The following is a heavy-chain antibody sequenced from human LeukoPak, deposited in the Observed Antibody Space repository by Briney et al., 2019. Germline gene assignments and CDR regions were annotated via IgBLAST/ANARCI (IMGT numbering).Heavy chain of an antibody. D-gene: IGHD3-22*01. Sequence: SVKVSCKASGGTFSSYAISWVRQAPGQGLEWMGRIIPIFGTANYAQKFQGRVTITTDESTSTAYMELSSLRSEDTAVYYCARVGANYYDSSGYPYYFDYWGQGTLVTVSS. CDR2: IIPIFGTA. CDR1: GGTFSSYA. V-gene: IGHV1-69*05. J-gene: IGHJ4*02. CDR3: ARVGANYYDSSGYPYYFDY.